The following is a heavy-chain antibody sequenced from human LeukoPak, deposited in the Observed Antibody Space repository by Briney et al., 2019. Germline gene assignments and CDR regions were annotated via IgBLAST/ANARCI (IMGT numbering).Heavy chain of an antibody. CDR3: TRDTKHKGIDY. Sequence: GGSLRLSCAASGFTFYDSTMHWVRQAPGKGLEWVSLISGDGDSTSYADSLKGRFTISRDNSKNSLYLQMNSLKTEDTAFYYCTRDTKHKGIDYWGQGTLVTVSS. V-gene: IGHV3-43*02. CDR1: GFTFYDST. J-gene: IGHJ4*02. D-gene: IGHD2-8*01. CDR2: ISGDGDST.